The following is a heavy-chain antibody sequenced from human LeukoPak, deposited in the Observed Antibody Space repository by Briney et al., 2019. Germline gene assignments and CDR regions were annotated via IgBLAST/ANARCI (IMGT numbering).Heavy chain of an antibody. CDR1: GFTFSSYS. CDR2: IGSSSSTI. J-gene: IGHJ4*02. V-gene: IGHV3-48*01. Sequence: HPGGSLRLSCAASGFTFSSYSMNWVRQAPGKGLEWVSYIGSSSSTIYYADSVKGRFTISRDNAKNSLYLQMNSLRAEDTAVYYCARDGYSSSCPKDWGQGTLVTVSS. CDR3: ARDGYSSSCPKD. D-gene: IGHD6-13*01.